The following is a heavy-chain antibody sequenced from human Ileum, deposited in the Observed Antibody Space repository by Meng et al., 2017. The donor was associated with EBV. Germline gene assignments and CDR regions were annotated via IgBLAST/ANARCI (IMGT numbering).Heavy chain of an antibody. CDR3: ARPIAAAGWFDP. V-gene: IGHV4-39*01. Sequence: QLQLQESGPGLVKPSETLSPPCTVSGGPINSSSYYWGWIRQPPGKGLEWIGSIYYSGRTYYNPSLKSRVTISVDTSKNQFSLKLSSVTAADTAVYYCARPIAAAGWFDPWGQGTLVTVSS. CDR1: GGPINSSSYY. D-gene: IGHD6-13*01. CDR2: IYYSGRT. J-gene: IGHJ5*02.